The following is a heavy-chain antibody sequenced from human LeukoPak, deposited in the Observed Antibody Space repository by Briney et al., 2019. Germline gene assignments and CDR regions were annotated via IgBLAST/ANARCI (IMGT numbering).Heavy chain of an antibody. Sequence: SETLSLTCAVYGGSFSGYYWSWIRQPPGKGLEWIGEINHSGSTNYNPSLKSRVTISVDTSKNQFSLKLSSVTAADTAVYYCARGKSRGYSYGYIVPHVFDYWGQGTLVTVSS. J-gene: IGHJ4*02. D-gene: IGHD5-18*01. CDR1: GGSFSGYY. CDR3: ARGKSRGYSYGYIVPHVFDY. CDR2: INHSGST. V-gene: IGHV4-34*01.